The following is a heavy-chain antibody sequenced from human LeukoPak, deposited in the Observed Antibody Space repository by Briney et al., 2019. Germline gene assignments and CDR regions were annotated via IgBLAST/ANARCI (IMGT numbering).Heavy chain of an antibody. CDR2: IYYSGST. CDR1: GGSISSYY. Sequence: SETLSLTCTVSGGSISSYYWSWIRQPPGKGLEWIGYIYYSGSTNYNPSLKSRVTMSVDTSKNQFSLKLSSVTAADTAVYYCAREGTDYYDSSGHKGGPYYYDMDVWGQGTTVTVSS. D-gene: IGHD3-22*01. CDR3: AREGTDYYDSSGHKGGPYYYDMDV. V-gene: IGHV4-59*12. J-gene: IGHJ6*02.